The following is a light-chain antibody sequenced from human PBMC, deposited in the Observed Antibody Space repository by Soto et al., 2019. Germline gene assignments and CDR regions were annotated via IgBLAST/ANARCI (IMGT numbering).Light chain of an antibody. V-gene: IGKV3-15*01. Sequence: VITQSPVTLSVSPGERVSLSCWASQSIRSNLAWYQXKHGQXARVXIFGAFTRATGIPARFSGSGSGTDGTLTISSLQSEDFEVYYCHQYNNWPPTFGQGTKVDIK. CDR2: GAF. CDR3: HQYNNWPPT. CDR1: QSIRSN. J-gene: IGKJ1*01.